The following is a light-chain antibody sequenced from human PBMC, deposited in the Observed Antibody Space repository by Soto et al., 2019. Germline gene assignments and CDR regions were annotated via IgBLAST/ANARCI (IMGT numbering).Light chain of an antibody. Sequence: DIQMTQYPSSLSASVGDRVTITCRASQSISRYLNWYQQKPGRAPKLLMYAASSLQSGVPSRFSGSGSGTDFTLTISNLQPEDFATYYCHQNYSYPQTFGQGTKVDIK. CDR1: QSISRY. J-gene: IGKJ1*01. CDR3: HQNYSYPQT. CDR2: AAS. V-gene: IGKV1-39*01.